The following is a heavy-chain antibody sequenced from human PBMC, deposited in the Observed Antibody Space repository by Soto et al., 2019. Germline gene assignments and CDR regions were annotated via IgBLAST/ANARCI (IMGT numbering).Heavy chain of an antibody. V-gene: IGHV1-46*01. CDR1: GYTFTSYY. Sequence: GASVKVSCKASGYTFTSYYMHWVRQAPGQGLEWMGIINPSGGSTSYAQKFQGRVTMTRDTSTSTVYMELSSLRSEDTAVYYCARIDSTYYDFWSGYLDHYYYGMDVWGQGTTVTVS. CDR2: INPSGGST. D-gene: IGHD3-3*01. J-gene: IGHJ6*02. CDR3: ARIDSTYYDFWSGYLDHYYYGMDV.